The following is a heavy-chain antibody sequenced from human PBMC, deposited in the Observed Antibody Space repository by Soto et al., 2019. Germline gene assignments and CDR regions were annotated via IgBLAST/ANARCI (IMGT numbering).Heavy chain of an antibody. CDR2: ISAYNGNT. J-gene: IGHJ6*02. CDR1: GYTFTSYG. V-gene: IGHV1-18*04. D-gene: IGHD3-9*01. Sequence: ASVKVSCKASGYTFTSYGISWLRQAPGQGLEWMGWISAYNGNTNYAQKLQGRVTMTTDTSTSTAYMELRSLRSDDTAVYYCARDSRYFDWLFNGMDVWGQGTTVTVSS. CDR3: ARDSRYFDWLFNGMDV.